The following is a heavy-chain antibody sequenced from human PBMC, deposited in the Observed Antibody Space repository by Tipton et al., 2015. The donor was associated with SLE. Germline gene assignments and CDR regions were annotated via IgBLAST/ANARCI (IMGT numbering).Heavy chain of an antibody. CDR3: ARHVGDIVVVVAAGDFDS. Sequence: QLVQSGAEVKKPGESLRISCKGSGYSFTSYWISWVRQMPGKGLEWMGRIDPSDSYTNYSPSFQGHVTISADKSISTAFLQWSSLKASDTAMYYCARHVGDIVVVVAAGDFDSWGQGTLVTVSS. D-gene: IGHD2-15*01. CDR2: IDPSDSYT. J-gene: IGHJ4*02. V-gene: IGHV5-10-1*03. CDR1: GYSFTSYW.